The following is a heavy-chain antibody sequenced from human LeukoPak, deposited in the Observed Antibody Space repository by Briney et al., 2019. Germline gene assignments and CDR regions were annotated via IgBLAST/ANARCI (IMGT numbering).Heavy chain of an antibody. CDR3: ARGIIAAAGTFDY. CDR2: ISYDGSNK. V-gene: IGHV3-30-3*01. Sequence: GGSLRLSCAASGFTFCSYAMHWVRQAPGKGLEWVAVISYDGSNKYYADSVKGRFTISRDNSKNTLYLQMNSLRAEDTAVYYCARGIIAAAGTFDYWGQGTLVTVSS. D-gene: IGHD6-13*01. J-gene: IGHJ4*02. CDR1: GFTFCSYA.